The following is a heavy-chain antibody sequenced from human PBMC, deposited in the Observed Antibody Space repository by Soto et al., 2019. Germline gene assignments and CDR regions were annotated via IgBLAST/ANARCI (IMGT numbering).Heavy chain of an antibody. CDR2: IGHEGSKA. Sequence: GGSLRLSCAASGFTLSSHGMHWVRQAPGKGLEWVAGIGHEGSKANYADSVKGRFTVSRDNSKNTWYLQKNSQRDEDMAGYDCAKVGNAIGVMYYFNFWGPGTLVTVFS. D-gene: IGHD3-3*01. J-gene: IGHJ4*02. V-gene: IGHV3-30*02. CDR3: AKVGNAIGVMYYFNF. CDR1: GFTLSSHG.